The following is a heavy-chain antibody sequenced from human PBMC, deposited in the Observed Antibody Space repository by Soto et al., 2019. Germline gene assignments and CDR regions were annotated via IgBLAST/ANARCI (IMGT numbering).Heavy chain of an antibody. J-gene: IGHJ4*02. V-gene: IGHV3-74*01. CDR3: VRTSLVVAAATREDY. CDR2: FNSDGRST. CDR1: GFPFGGNW. Sequence: EVQLVESGGGLVQPGGSRGLSCAPSGFPFGGNWSHWARKAPGRGLVWASRFNSDGRSTSYADSVKGRFTISRDNAKNTLYLQMNSLRAEDTAVYYCVRTSLVVAAATREDYWGQGTLVTVSS. D-gene: IGHD2-15*01.